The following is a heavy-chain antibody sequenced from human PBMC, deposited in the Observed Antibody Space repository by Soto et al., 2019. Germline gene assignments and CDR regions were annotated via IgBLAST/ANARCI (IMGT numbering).Heavy chain of an antibody. CDR3: ARDTRGYDSSGYYYGY. CDR1: GGSISSGGYY. CDR2: IYYSGST. J-gene: IGHJ4*02. V-gene: IGHV4-31*03. Sequence: SETLSLTCTVSGGSISSGGYYWSWIRQHPGKGLEWIGYIYYSGSTYYNPSLKSRVTISVDTSKNQFSLKLSSVTAADTAVYYCARDTRGYDSSGYYYGYWGQGTLVTVSS. D-gene: IGHD3-22*01.